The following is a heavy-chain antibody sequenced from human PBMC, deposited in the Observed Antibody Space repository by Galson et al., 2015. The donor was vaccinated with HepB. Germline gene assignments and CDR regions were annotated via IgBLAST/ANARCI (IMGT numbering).Heavy chain of an antibody. Sequence: SVKVSCKASGYTFSRYYIHWVRQAPGQGLEWMGIINPRSGSATYAQMIQGRVTFTRDTSTSTVYMELSSLKSEDTAVYFCARGNIVVMEAAPPPYWGQGTLVTVSS. D-gene: IGHD2-15*01. CDR1: GYTFSRYY. J-gene: IGHJ4*02. CDR3: ARGNIVVMEAAPPPY. V-gene: IGHV1-46*01. CDR2: INPRSGSA.